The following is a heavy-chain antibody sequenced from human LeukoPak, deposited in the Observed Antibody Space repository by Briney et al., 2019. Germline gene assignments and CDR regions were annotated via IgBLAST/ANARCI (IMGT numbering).Heavy chain of an antibody. CDR1: GGSISSYY. J-gene: IGHJ4*02. D-gene: IGHD1-14*01. CDR2: IYYSGST. Sequence: SETLSLTCTVSGGSISSYYWTWIRQAPGKGLEWIGCIYYSGSTNYNPSLESRVTISVDTSKNQFSLNLTSVTAADAAVYYCARDAATGVFESWGQGTLVAVSS. CDR3: ARDAATGVFES. V-gene: IGHV4-59*13.